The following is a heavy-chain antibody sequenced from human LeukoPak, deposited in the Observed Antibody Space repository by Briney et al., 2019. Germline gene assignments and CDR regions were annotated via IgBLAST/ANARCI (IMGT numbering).Heavy chain of an antibody. CDR3: ATGHYYRGAFDI. J-gene: IGHJ3*02. V-gene: IGHV1-69-2*01. D-gene: IGHD3-22*01. CDR1: GYTFTDYY. CDR2: VDPEDGET. Sequence: ATVKLSCKVSGYTFTDYYMHWVPQAPGKGLEWMGLVDPEDGETIYAEKFQGRVTITADTSTDTAYMELSSVRSEDTAVYYCATGHYYRGAFDIWGQGTMVTVSS.